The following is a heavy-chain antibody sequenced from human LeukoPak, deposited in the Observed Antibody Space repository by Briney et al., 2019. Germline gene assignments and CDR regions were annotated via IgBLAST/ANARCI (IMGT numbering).Heavy chain of an antibody. Sequence: PGGSLRLSCAASGFTFSSYWMSGVRQAPGKGLEWVANIKQDGSEKYYVDSVRGRFTISRDNAKNSLYLQMNSLRAEDTAVYYCARDKDVGATLFDYWGQGTLVTVSS. V-gene: IGHV3-7*01. CDR1: GFTFSSYW. J-gene: IGHJ4*02. D-gene: IGHD1-26*01. CDR2: IKQDGSEK. CDR3: ARDKDVGATLFDY.